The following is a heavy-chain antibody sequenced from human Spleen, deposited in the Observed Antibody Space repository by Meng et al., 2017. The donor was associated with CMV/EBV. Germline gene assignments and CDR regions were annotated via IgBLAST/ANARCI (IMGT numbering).Heavy chain of an antibody. D-gene: IGHD6-19*01. J-gene: IGHJ5*02. CDR3: ARGGNGGYFGP. CDR2: IKPSSGDT. V-gene: IGHV1-2*02. Sequence: STASGSPFTDYSIHWLRQGPGQGLEWMGWIKPSSGDTEYAQKVQGRVTMTRDTSDTTAYMELTRLKSDDAAMYYCARGGNGGYFGPWGQGTLVTVSS. CDR1: GSPFTDYS.